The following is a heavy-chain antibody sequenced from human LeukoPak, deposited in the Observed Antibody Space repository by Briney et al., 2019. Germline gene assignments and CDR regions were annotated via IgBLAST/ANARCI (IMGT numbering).Heavy chain of an antibody. Sequence: GGSLRLSCAVSGFIFSSYSMNWVRQAPGQGLEWVALISYDGSNKYYADSVKGRFTISRGNSKNTLYLQMNSLRPEDTAVYYCAGAAFDYWGQGTLVTVSS. V-gene: IGHV3-30*03. CDR3: AGAAFDY. J-gene: IGHJ4*02. CDR2: ISYDGSNK. CDR1: GFIFSSYS.